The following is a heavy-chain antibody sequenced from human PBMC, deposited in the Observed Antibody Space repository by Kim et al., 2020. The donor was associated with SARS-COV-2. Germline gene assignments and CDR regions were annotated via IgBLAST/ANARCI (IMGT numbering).Heavy chain of an antibody. V-gene: IGHV3-21*01. CDR2: ISSSSSYI. J-gene: IGHJ6*02. CDR3: ARDRIAAAADYYYYGMDV. CDR1: GFTFSSYS. Sequence: GGSLRLSCAASGFTFSSYSMNWVRQAPGKGLEWVSSISSSSSYIYYADSVKGRFTISRDNAKNSLYLQMNSLRAEDTAVYYCARDRIAAAADYYYYGMDVRGQGTTVTVSS. D-gene: IGHD6-13*01.